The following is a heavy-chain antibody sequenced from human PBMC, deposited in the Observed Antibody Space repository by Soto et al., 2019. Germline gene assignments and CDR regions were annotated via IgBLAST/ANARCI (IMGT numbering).Heavy chain of an antibody. CDR2: INPSGGST. Sequence: AASVKVSCKASGYTFTSYYMHWVRQAPGQGLEWMGIINPSGGSTSYAQKFQGRVTMTRDTSTSTVYMELSSLRSEDTAVYYCARDSSGYYSQSEYFQHWGQGTLVTVSS. CDR3: ARDSSGYYSQSEYFQH. CDR1: GYTFTSYY. J-gene: IGHJ1*01. V-gene: IGHV1-46*01. D-gene: IGHD3-22*01.